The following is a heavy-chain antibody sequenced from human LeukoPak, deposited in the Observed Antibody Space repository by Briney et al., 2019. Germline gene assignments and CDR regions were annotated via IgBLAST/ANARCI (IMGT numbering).Heavy chain of an antibody. CDR3: ARDYKYGFDY. D-gene: IGHD5-24*01. J-gene: IGHJ4*02. V-gene: IGHV3-48*02. Sequence: GGSLRLSCTASGFSFSDYSMNWFRQAPEKGLDWVSYIASSGNTIYYADSVKGRFTISRDNAKNSLYLQMNSLRDEDTAVYYCARDYKYGFDYWGQGTLVTVSS. CDR2: IASSGNTI. CDR1: GFSFSDYS.